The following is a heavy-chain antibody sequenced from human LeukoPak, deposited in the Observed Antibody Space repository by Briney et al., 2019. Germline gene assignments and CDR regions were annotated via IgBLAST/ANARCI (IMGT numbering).Heavy chain of an antibody. Sequence: PGGSLRLSCAASGFTFSSYAMSWVRQAPGKGLEWVSAISGSGATTYYAYSVKVRFTISRDKSNNTLYLQMNSLRAEDTAVYYCAKDYAYYYGSGIGGFDYWGQGTLVTVSS. J-gene: IGHJ4*02. V-gene: IGHV3-23*01. D-gene: IGHD3-10*01. CDR3: AKDYAYYYGSGIGGFDY. CDR1: GFTFSSYA. CDR2: ISGSGATT.